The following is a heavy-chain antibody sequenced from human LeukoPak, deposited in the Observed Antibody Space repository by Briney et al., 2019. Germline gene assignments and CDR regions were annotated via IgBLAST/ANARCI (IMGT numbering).Heavy chain of an antibody. J-gene: IGHJ6*03. CDR2: LYSGGAT. Sequence: GGSLRLSCAASGFTVKDNFMSWVRQAPGKGLEWVSVLYSGGATYYADSVKGRFTISRDNSKNIVFLQMNDLRTEDTAVYYRARERDTAMDYYYYYMDVWGKGTTVTVSS. CDR3: ARERDTAMDYYYYYMDV. V-gene: IGHV3-66*01. CDR1: GFTVKDNF. D-gene: IGHD5-18*01.